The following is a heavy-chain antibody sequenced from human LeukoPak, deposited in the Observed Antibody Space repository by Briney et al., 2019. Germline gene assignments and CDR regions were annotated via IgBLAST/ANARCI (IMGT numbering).Heavy chain of an antibody. V-gene: IGHV1-18*01. J-gene: IGHJ3*02. CDR1: GYTFTSYG. CDR3: ARAPYCSSTSCYEDASDI. Sequence: GASVKVSCKASGYTFTSYGISWVRQAPGQGLEWMGWISAYNGNTNYAQKLQGRVTMTTDTSTSTAYMELRSLRSDDTAVYYCARAPYCSSTSCYEDASDIWGQGTMVTVSS. CDR2: ISAYNGNT. D-gene: IGHD2-2*01.